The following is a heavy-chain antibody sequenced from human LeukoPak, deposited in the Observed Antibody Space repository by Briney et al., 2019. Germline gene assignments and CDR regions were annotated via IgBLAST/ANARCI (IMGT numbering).Heavy chain of an antibody. CDR2: IWYDGSNK. J-gene: IGHJ4*02. CDR3: AREGRDGYNFDY. Sequence: GGSLRLSCTASGFTFRDYTINWVRQAPGKGLEWVAVIWYDGSNKYYADSVKGRFTISRDNSKNTLYLQMNSLRAEDTAVYYCAREGRDGYNFDYWGQGALVTVSS. D-gene: IGHD5-24*01. CDR1: GFTFRDYT. V-gene: IGHV3-33*08.